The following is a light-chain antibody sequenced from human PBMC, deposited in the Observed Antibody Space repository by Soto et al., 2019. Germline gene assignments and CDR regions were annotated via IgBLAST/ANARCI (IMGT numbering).Light chain of an antibody. V-gene: IGKV1-5*03. CDR2: KAT. CDR1: QSIGSW. Sequence: DIQMTQSPSTLSASVGDRVTITCRASQSIGSWLAWYQQKPGKAPRLLIYKATSLSSGVPSRFSGSGSGTEFTLTSSSLQADDFATYYCQQYNSYSWTFGQGTKVEIK. CDR3: QQYNSYSWT. J-gene: IGKJ1*01.